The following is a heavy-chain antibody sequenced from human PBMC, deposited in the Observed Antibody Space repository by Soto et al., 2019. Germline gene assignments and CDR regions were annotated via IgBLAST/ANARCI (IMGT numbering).Heavy chain of an antibody. V-gene: IGHV3-7*01. D-gene: IGHD2-2*02. J-gene: IGHJ3*02. Sequence: GGSLRLSCAVSGFTFSSYWMSWVRQAPGKGLEWVANIKQDGSEKYYVDSVKGRFTISRDNAKNSLYLQMNSLRAEETAVYYCAIDLGYCSSTSFYTPAFDIWGQGTMVTVSS. CDR1: GFTFSSYW. CDR3: AIDLGYCSSTSFYTPAFDI. CDR2: IKQDGSEK.